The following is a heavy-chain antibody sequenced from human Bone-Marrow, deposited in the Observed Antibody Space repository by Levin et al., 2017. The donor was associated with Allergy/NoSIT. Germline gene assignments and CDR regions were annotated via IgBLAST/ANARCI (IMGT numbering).Heavy chain of an antibody. J-gene: IGHJ3*02. CDR1: GFTFSSYA. V-gene: IGHV3-23*01. CDR3: AKDRSRYSSGWHDAFDI. Sequence: GGSLRLSCAASGFTFSSYAMSWVRQAPGKGLEWVSAISGSGGSTYYADSVKGRFTISRDNSKNTLYLQMNSLRAEDTAVYYCAKDRSRYSSGWHDAFDIWGQGTMVTVSS. D-gene: IGHD6-19*01. CDR2: ISGSGGST.